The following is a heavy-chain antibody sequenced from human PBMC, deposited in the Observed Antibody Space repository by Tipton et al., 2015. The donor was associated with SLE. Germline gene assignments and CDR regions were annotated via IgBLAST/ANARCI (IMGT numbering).Heavy chain of an antibody. CDR2: IYYSGST. J-gene: IGHJ4*02. D-gene: IGHD6-19*01. V-gene: IGHV4-61*01. Sequence: LRLSCTVSGGSVSSGNYYWSWIRQPPGKGLEWIGYIYYSGSTNYNPSLKSRVTISVDTSKNQFSLKLSSVTAADTAVYYCAREMDSSGPTFDYWGQGTLVTVSS. CDR3: AREMDSSGPTFDY. CDR1: GGSVSSGNYY.